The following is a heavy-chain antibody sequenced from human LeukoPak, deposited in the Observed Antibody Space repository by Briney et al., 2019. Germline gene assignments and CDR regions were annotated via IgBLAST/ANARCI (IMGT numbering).Heavy chain of an antibody. J-gene: IGHJ4*02. CDR2: ISPYNGDT. D-gene: IGHD1-26*01. Sequence: ASVKVSCRASGYTFNTYGVTWVRQVPGQGFEWMGWISPYNGDTNYAQKFQGRVTMTTDTLTSTVFMERRSLRSDDTAVYFCARGGLSGIYGIDYWGQGTLVTVSS. CDR1: GYTFNTYG. V-gene: IGHV1-18*01. CDR3: ARGGLSGIYGIDY.